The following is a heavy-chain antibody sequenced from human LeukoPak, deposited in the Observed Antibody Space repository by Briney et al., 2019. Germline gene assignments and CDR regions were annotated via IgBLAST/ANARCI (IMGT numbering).Heavy chain of an antibody. J-gene: IGHJ4*02. CDR3: AKGGSSSWSGEFDY. CDR1: GLTFSSYA. V-gene: IGHV3-23*01. Sequence: GGSLRLSCAASGLTFSSYAMSWVRQAPGKGLEWVSAISGSGGSTYYADSVKGRFTISRDNSKNTLYLQMNSLRAEDTAVYYCAKGGSSSWSGEFDYWGQGTLVTVSS. CDR2: ISGSGGST. D-gene: IGHD6-13*01.